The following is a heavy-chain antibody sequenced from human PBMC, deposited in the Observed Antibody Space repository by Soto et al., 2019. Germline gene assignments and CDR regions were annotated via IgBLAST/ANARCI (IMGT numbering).Heavy chain of an antibody. CDR1: GFTFDDYA. J-gene: IGHJ6*03. V-gene: IGHV3-9*01. CDR3: AKDILDCSSTSCHNYYYYYMDV. Sequence: EVQLVESGGGLVQPGRSLRLSCAASGFTFDDYAMHWVRQAPGKGLEWVSGISGNSGSIGYADSVKGGFTISRDNAKNSLYLQMNSLRAEDTALYYCAKDILDCSSTSCHNYYYYYMDVWGKGTTVTVSS. CDR2: ISGNSGSI. D-gene: IGHD2-2*02.